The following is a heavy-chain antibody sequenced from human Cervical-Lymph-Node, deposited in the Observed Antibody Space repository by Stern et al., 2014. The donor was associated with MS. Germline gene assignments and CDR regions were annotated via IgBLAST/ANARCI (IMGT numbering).Heavy chain of an antibody. J-gene: IGHJ6*02. Sequence: QLVQSGAEVKKPGASVKVSCQAYGYSFTAYYMHWVRQAPGHGLEWMVVIDPNSGGTKSAQNFQGRVTMTRDTSISTFYMELSGLTSDDTAVFYCARERHSMDVWGQGTTVTVSS. CDR3: ARERHSMDV. CDR1: GYSFTAYY. CDR2: IDPNSGGT. V-gene: IGHV1-2*02.